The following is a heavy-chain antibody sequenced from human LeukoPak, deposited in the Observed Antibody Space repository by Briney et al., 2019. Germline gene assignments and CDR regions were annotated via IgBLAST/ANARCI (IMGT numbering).Heavy chain of an antibody. CDR3: ARDQGGGYSYGWQSFDY. V-gene: IGHV3-30*02. Sequence: GRSRRLSCAPSGFTFSGHGMHWVRQAPGKGLECVASIRYDGINKYYSDSVKGRFTISRDNAKNSLYLQMNSLRAEDTAVYYCARDQGGGYSYGWQSFDYWGQGTLVTISS. CDR2: IRYDGINK. D-gene: IGHD5-18*01. CDR1: GFTFSGHG. J-gene: IGHJ4*02.